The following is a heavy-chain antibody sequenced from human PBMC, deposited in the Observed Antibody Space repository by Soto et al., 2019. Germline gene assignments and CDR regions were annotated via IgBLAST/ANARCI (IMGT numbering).Heavy chain of an antibody. CDR1: GGSISPYY. CDR3: ARHITMGASPSSFFYGMDV. J-gene: IGHJ6*02. CDR2: SSYSGRG. Sequence: QVQLQESGPGLLKPSETLSLTCTVSGGSISPYYWSWVRKPPGKELEWIGYSSYSGRGNYNPSLRSRVTISADASKNQFPLNLNSVTAADAAVYYCARHITMGASPSSFFYGMDVWGQGTTVTVSS. V-gene: IGHV4-59*08. D-gene: IGHD3-10*01.